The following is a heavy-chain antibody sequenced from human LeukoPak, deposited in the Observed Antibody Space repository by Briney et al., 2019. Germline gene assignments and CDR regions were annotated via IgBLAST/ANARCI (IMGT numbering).Heavy chain of an antibody. CDR1: GYTFTSYY. D-gene: IGHD1-14*01. CDR3: ASEIVANTGFDY. J-gene: IGHJ4*02. V-gene: IGHV1-46*01. Sequence: GASVKVSCKASGYTFTSYYMHWVRQAPGQGLEWMGIINPSGGSTGYAQKFQGRVTMTRDMSTSTVYMELSSLRSEDTAVYYCASEIVANTGFDYWGQGTLVTVSS. CDR2: INPSGGST.